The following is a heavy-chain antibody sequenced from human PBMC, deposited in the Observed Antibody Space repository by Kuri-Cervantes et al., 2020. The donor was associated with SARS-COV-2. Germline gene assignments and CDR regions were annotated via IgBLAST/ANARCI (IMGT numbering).Heavy chain of an antibody. CDR3: ARVVLMPGEQEFDY. CDR1: GYSISSGYY. CDR2: IYHSGST. J-gene: IGHJ4*02. D-gene: IGHD2-8*01. Sequence: SETLSLTCAVSGYSISSGYYWGWIRQPPGKGLEWIGSIYHSGSTNYNPSLKSRVTISVDKSKNQFSLKLSSVTAADTAVYYCARVVLMPGEQEFDYWGQGTLVTVSS. V-gene: IGHV4-38-2*01.